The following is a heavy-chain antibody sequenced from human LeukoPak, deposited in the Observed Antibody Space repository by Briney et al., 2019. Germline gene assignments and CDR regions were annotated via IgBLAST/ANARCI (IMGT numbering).Heavy chain of an antibody. V-gene: IGHV4-59*01. J-gene: IGHJ4*02. Sequence: PSETLSLTCTVSGASITSYYWSWIRHPPGKGLEYIGYIYYSGSTNYNPSLKSRVTISVDTSKNQFSLKLSSVTAADTAVYYCARLYYETGGYYYIDYWGQGTLVTVSS. CDR2: IYYSGST. CDR1: GASITSYY. CDR3: ARLYYETGGYYYIDY. D-gene: IGHD3-22*01.